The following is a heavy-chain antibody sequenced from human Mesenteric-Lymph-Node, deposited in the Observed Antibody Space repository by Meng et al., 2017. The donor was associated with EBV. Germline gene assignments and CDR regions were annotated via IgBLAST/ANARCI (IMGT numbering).Heavy chain of an antibody. CDR3: SNLPYSY. Sequence: VQLLEAGGGWAPAGGSRGLSGSAFGFTFNIYDMNWGRQAPGGGLGWVSGISGSGGTRYYADSVKGRFSISRDNSGNTVYLQMNSLRVEDTAVYYCSNLPYSYWGQGTLVTVSS. CDR1: GFTFNIYD. CDR2: ISGSGGTR. D-gene: IGHD4-11*01. V-gene: IGHV3-23*01. J-gene: IGHJ4*02.